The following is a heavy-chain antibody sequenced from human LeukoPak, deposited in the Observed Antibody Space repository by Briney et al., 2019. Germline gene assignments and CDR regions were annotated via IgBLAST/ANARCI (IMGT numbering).Heavy chain of an antibody. D-gene: IGHD2-2*03. J-gene: IGHJ5*01. Sequence: GGSLRLSCAASGITVNSNYMSWVRQAPGKGLEWVSVIYDDGNTYYADSVRGRFTISRDISKNTVSLQMDSLRAEDTAVYYCARMFGYCTSIGSFPGIVSKKFDSWGQGTVVTVSS. V-gene: IGHV3-53*01. CDR1: GITVNSNY. CDR2: IYDDGNT. CDR3: ARMFGYCTSIGSFPGIVSKKFDS.